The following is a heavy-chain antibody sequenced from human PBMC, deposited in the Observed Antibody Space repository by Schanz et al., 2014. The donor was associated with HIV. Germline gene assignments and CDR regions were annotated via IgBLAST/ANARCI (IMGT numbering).Heavy chain of an antibody. CDR2: MSYDGYSK. CDR3: AREGGTSGRNGYFDS. D-gene: IGHD6-19*01. V-gene: IGHV3-30*19. CDR1: EFTFRTSI. Sequence: QVQLVESGGGVVQPGGSLRLSCAMSEFTFRTSIIHWVRQPPGKGLEWVSAMSYDGYSKYYADPVKGRFTISRDDSKHSLDLEVSSLTTEDTAIYFCAREGGTSGRNGYFDSWGQGALVTVSS. J-gene: IGHJ4*02.